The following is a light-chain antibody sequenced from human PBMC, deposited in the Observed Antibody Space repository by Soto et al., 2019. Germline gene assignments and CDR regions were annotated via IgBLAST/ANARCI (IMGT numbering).Light chain of an antibody. CDR1: NSNIGRNT. CDR3: AAWDESPNVPV. CDR2: SNN. Sequence: QSVLTQPPSASGTPGQRVTISCSGSNSNIGRNTVNWYQQLPGAAPNLLIYSNNERPSGVPDRFSVSKSGTSASLAISGLQSEDEADYYCAAWDESPNVPVFGGGTKLTFL. V-gene: IGLV1-44*01. J-gene: IGLJ2*01.